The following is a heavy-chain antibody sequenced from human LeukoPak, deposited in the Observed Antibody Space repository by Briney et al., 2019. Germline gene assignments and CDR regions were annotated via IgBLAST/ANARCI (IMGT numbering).Heavy chain of an antibody. V-gene: IGHV4-4*07. D-gene: IGHD1-26*01. Sequence: PSETLSLTCTVSGGSISSYYWSCIRQPAGKGLEWIGRIYSSGSTNYNPSLKSRVTMSVDTSKNQFSLKLSSVTAADTAVYYCARETDSGWLDPWGQGTLVTVCS. CDR3: ARETDSGWLDP. CDR1: GGSISSYY. J-gene: IGHJ5*02. CDR2: IYSSGST.